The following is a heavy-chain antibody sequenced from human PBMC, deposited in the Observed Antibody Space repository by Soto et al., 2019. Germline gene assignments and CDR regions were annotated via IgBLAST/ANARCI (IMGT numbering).Heavy chain of an antibody. CDR1: GGTFSSYA. CDR3: VRGKMATPFFNYYYGMDV. CDR2: IIPIFGTA. V-gene: IGHV1-69*01. D-gene: IGHD3-3*02. J-gene: IGHJ6*02. Sequence: QVQLVQSGAEVKKPGSSVKVSCKASGGTFSSYAISWVRQAPGQGLEWMGGIIPIFGTANYAQKFQGRVTITADESTSTAYMELSSLRSEDTAVYYCVRGKMATPFFNYYYGMDVWGQGTTVTVSS.